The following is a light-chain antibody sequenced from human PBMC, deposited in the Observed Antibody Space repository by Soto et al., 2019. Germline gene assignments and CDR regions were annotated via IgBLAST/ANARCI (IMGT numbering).Light chain of an antibody. V-gene: IGKV3-15*01. CDR2: GAS. J-gene: IGKJ1*01. CDR1: QSVSSN. CDR3: KQYNHWPPWT. Sequence: EIVMTQSPATLSVSPGERATLSCRASQSVSSNLAWYQQKPGQAPRLLIYGASTRATGIPARFSGSGSGTEFTLTIRSLQSEDFAVYYCKQYNHWPPWTFGQGTNVDIK.